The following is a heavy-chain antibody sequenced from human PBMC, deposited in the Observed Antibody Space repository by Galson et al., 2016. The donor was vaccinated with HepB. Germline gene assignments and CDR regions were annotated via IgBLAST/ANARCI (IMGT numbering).Heavy chain of an antibody. CDR3: VKDVRGSGPWAFDT. V-gene: IGHV3-23*01. CDR2: ISGCGTTS. CDR1: GFTLSNYA. Sequence: SVSLSCAASGFTLSNYAMSWVRQPPGKGLEWVSIISGCGTTSFYAPPVQRRVTISRDNSNDPLLLQLNNLRADYTAIYYCVKDVRGSGPWAFDTWGQGTLVTVSS. J-gene: IGHJ3*02. D-gene: IGHD2-15*01.